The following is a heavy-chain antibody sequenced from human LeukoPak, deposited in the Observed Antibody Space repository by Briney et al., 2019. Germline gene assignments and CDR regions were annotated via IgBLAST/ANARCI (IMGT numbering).Heavy chain of an antibody. CDR3: ASGGVSAAAGSFDL. CDR1: GGSISSYY. V-gene: IGHV4-59*01. Sequence: SETLSLTCTVSGGSISSYYWSWIRQPPGKGLEWIGYIYYSGSTNYNPSLKSRVTISVDTSKNQFSLKLSSVTAADTAVYYCASGGVSAAAGSFDLWGRGTLVTVSS. D-gene: IGHD6-13*01. J-gene: IGHJ2*01. CDR2: IYYSGST.